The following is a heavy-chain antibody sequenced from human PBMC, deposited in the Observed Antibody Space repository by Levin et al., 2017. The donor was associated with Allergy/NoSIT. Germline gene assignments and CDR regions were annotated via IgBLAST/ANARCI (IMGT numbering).Heavy chain of an antibody. CDR2: ISSSSSTI. D-gene: IGHD2-2*01. V-gene: IGHV3-48*02. CDR1: GFTFSSYS. J-gene: IGHJ4*02. CDR3: ARDYCSSTSCYSWGTFDY. Sequence: GESLKISCAASGFTFSSYSMNWVRQAPGKGLEWVSYISSSSSTIYYADSVKGRFTISRDNAKNSLYLQMNSLRDEDTAVYYCARDYCSSTSCYSWGTFDYWGQGTLVTVSS.